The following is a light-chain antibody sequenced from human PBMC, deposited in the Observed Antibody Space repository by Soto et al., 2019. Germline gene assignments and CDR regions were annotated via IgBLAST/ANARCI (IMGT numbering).Light chain of an antibody. J-gene: IGKJ1*01. CDR2: ATS. CDR1: QTASNY. CDR3: QQTYTTPRT. V-gene: IGKV1-39*01. Sequence: DTQMTQSPSYLSASVGDRISITCRASQTASNYVNWYQQKPGKAPTLLISATSTLQSGVPSRFRGSGSGIDFILTITSLQPEDFATYYCQQTYTTPRTFGQGTKVAIK.